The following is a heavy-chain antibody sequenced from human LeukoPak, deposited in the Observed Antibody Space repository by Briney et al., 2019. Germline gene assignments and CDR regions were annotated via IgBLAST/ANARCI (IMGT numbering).Heavy chain of an antibody. V-gene: IGHV1-46*01. CDR3: ARAIDGNMDV. CDR2: INPSGGST. J-gene: IGHJ6*03. Sequence: GASVKVSCKASGYTFTTYYMHWVRQAPGQGLEWMGIINPSGGSTSYAQKFQGRVTMTRDMSTSTVYVELSSLRSEDTAVYYCARAIDGNMDVWGKGTTVTVSS. CDR1: GYTFTTYY.